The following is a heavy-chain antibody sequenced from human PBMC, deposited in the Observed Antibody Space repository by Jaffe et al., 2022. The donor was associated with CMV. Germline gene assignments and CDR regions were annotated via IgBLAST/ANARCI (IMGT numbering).Heavy chain of an antibody. V-gene: IGHV3-23*01. Sequence: EVQLLESGGGLVQPGGSLRLSCAASGFTFSSYAMSWVRQAPGKGLEWVSAISGSGGSTYYADSVKGRFTISRDNSNNTLYLQMNSLRAEDTAVYYCAKGGGQYCTNGVCYPFDYWGQGTLVTVSS. J-gene: IGHJ4*02. D-gene: IGHD2-8*01. CDR1: GFTFSSYA. CDR2: ISGSGGST. CDR3: AKGGGQYCTNGVCYPFDY.